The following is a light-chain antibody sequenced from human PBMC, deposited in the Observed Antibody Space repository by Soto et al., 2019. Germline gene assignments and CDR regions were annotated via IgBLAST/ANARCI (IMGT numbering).Light chain of an antibody. V-gene: IGLV2-8*01. CDR3: QSYDNSLRARV. CDR1: SSDIGGYDH. CDR2: EVT. J-gene: IGLJ3*02. Sequence: QSALTQTPSASGSPGQSVTISCTGTSSDIGGYDHVSWYQQHPGKAPKVMIYEVTKRPSGVPDRFSGSKAGNTASLTVFGLQAEDEADYYCQSYDNSLRARVFGGGTKLTVL.